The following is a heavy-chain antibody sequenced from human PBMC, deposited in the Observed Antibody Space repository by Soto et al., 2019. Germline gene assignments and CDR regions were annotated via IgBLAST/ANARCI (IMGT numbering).Heavy chain of an antibody. CDR1: GGSISSYY. CDR3: ARRYGSSFDY. CDR2: IYYSGST. Sequence: QVQLQESGPGLVKPSETLSLTCTVSGGSISSYYWSWIRQPPGKGLEWIGYIYYSGSTNYNPSLKSRVTISVDTSTNQFSLNLSSMTAADTAVYYCARRYGSSFDYWGQGTLVTVSS. V-gene: IGHV4-59*08. J-gene: IGHJ4*02. D-gene: IGHD1-1*01.